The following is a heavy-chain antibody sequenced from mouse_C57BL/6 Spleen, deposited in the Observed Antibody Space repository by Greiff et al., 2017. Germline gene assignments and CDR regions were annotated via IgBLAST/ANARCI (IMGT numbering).Heavy chain of an antibody. J-gene: IGHJ1*03. CDR2: IYPGSGST. V-gene: IGHV1-55*01. CDR3: ARRGEGYDRRDFDG. Sequence: QVQLQQPGAELVKPGASVKMSCTASGYTFTSYWITWVKPRPGQGLEWIGAIYPGSGSTNYNEKFKSKATLTVDTSSSTADMQLSSLTSEDSAVYDGARRGEGYDRRDFDGWGTGTTGTVSS. D-gene: IGHD2-2*01. CDR1: GYTFTSYW.